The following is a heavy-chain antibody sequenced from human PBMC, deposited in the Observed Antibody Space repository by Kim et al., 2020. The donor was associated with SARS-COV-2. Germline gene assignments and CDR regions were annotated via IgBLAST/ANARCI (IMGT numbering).Heavy chain of an antibody. CDR2: ISGGGTFK. D-gene: IGHD3-10*01. Sequence: GGSLRLSCAASGFIFENYAMNWVRQAPGKGLEWVSSISGGGTFKYYTDSVRGRFTISRDNAKNSLYLQLNSLRAEDSAVYYCATGPFIFVRGGIKVGGARCTTSKNNAKDALYLQVTSPRARESAECHCGAGPFTTVRGGRKVGEDRWGQGTLVTV. J-gene: IGHJ4*02. CDR1: GFIFENYA. V-gene: IGHV3-21*01. CDR3: ATGPFIFVRGGIKVGGARCTTSKNNAKDALYLQVTSPRARESAECHCGAGPFTTVRGGRKVGEDR.